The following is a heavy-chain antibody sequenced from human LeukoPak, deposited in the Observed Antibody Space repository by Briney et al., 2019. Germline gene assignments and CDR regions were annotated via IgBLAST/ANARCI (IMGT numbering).Heavy chain of an antibody. D-gene: IGHD3-16*02. J-gene: IGHJ4*02. V-gene: IGHV3-21*01. CDR3: ARGYDYVWGSYRQTHFDY. CDR1: GFTFSSYS. Sequence: GGSLRLSCAASGFTFSSYSMNWVRQAPGKGLEWVSSISSSSYIYYADSVKGRFTISRDNAKNSLYLQMNSLRAEDTAVYYCARGYDYVWGSYRQTHFDYWGQGTLVTVSS. CDR2: ISSSSYI.